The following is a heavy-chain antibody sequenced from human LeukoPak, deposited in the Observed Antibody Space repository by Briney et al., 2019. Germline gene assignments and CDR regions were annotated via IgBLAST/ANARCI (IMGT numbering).Heavy chain of an antibody. CDR2: VHLSGAT. CDR3: TRESGAFSPFGF. Sequence: PSETLSLTCAVSDGSITTTNWWSWVRQPPGKGLEWIGEVHLSGATNYNPSLESRVSMSIDKSKNHLSLEVTSVTAADTAIYYCTRESGAFSPFGFWGQGTLLTVSS. J-gene: IGHJ4*02. CDR1: DGSITTTNW. D-gene: IGHD1-26*01. V-gene: IGHV4-4*02.